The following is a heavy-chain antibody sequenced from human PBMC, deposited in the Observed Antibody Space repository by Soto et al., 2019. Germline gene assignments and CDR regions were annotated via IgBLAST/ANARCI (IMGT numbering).Heavy chain of an antibody. Sequence: QVQLVESGGGVVQPGRSLRLSCAASGFTFSSYAMHWVRQAPGKGLEWVAVISYDGSNKYYADSVKGRFTISRDNSKNTLDLQMNSLRAEDTAVYYCARGWWGAGTTPYFDYWGQGTLVTVSS. J-gene: IGHJ4*02. D-gene: IGHD1-7*01. CDR3: ARGWWGAGTTPYFDY. V-gene: IGHV3-30-3*01. CDR2: ISYDGSNK. CDR1: GFTFSSYA.